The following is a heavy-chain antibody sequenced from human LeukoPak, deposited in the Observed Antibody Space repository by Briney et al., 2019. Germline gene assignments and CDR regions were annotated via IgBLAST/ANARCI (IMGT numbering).Heavy chain of an antibody. CDR2: IYTSGST. D-gene: IGHD6-19*01. CDR3: ARGGFSSGWQYYFDY. J-gene: IGHJ4*02. CDR1: GGSISSYY. V-gene: IGHV4-4*07. Sequence: SETLSLTCTVSGGSISSYYWSWIRQPAGKGLEWIGRIYTSGSTNYNPSLKSRVTMPVDTSKNQFSLKLSSVTAADTAVYYCARGGFSSGWQYYFDYWGQGTLVTVSS.